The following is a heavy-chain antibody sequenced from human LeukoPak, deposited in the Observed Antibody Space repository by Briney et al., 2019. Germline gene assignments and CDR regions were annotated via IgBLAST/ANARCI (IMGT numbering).Heavy chain of an antibody. CDR2: IEHDGSNI. Sequence: GGSLRLSCAASGFTFSSYAMHWVRQAPGKGLEWVAVIEHDGSNIYHADSVKGRFTISRDNSKNTLYLQMNSLRTEDTAVYYCARDGLSQGDSSSWYFYYYGMDVWGQGTTVTVSS. D-gene: IGHD6-13*01. CDR1: GFTFSSYA. V-gene: IGHV3-30*04. J-gene: IGHJ6*02. CDR3: ARDGLSQGDSSSWYFYYYGMDV.